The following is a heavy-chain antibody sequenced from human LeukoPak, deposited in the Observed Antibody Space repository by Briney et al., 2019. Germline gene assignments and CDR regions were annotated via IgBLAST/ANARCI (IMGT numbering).Heavy chain of an antibody. CDR2: ISAYNGNT. D-gene: IGHD6-19*01. CDR3: ATHSSGWYVGGY. CDR1: GGTFSSYT. Sequence: GASVKVSCKASGGTFSSYTISWVRQAPGQGLEWMGWISAYNGNTNYAQKLQGRVTMTTDTSTSTAYMELRSLRSDDTAVYYCATHSSGWYVGGYWGQGTLVTVSS. J-gene: IGHJ4*02. V-gene: IGHV1-18*01.